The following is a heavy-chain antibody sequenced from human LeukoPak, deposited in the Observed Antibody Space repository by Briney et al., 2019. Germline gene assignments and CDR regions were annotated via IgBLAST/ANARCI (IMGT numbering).Heavy chain of an antibody. CDR2: ISSSGSTI. Sequence: GGSLILSCAASGFTFSSYEMNWVRQAPGKGLEWVSYISSSGSTIYYADSVKGRFTISRDNAKNSLYLQMNSLRAEDTAVYYCARDTGIVGATDYWGQGTLVTVSS. V-gene: IGHV3-48*03. D-gene: IGHD1-26*01. CDR3: ARDTGIVGATDY. J-gene: IGHJ4*02. CDR1: GFTFSSYE.